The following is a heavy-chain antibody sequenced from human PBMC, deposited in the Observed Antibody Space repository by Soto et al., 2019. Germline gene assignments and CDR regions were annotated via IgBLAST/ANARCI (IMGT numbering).Heavy chain of an antibody. D-gene: IGHD2-8*02. CDR1: GYTFTSYY. J-gene: IGHJ3*02. Sequence: QVQLVQSGAEVKKPGASVKVSCKASGYTFTSYYMHWVRQAPGQGLEWMGIINPSGGSTSYAQKFQGRVTMNRDTSTSTVYMELSSLRSEDTAVYYCARDGWRTKPFDIWGQGTMVTVSS. V-gene: IGHV1-46*03. CDR3: ARDGWRTKPFDI. CDR2: INPSGGST.